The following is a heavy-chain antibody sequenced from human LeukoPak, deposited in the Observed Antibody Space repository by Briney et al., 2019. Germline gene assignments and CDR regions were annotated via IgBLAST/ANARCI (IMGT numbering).Heavy chain of an antibody. CDR1: GFTFSSYD. Sequence: GGSLRLSCAASGFTFSSYDMHWVRHATGKGLEWVSAIGIAGDTYYPGSVKGRFTISRENAKNSLYLQMNSLRAGDTAVYYCVRGTGYSAYGYDFDYWGRGTLVTVSS. V-gene: IGHV3-13*04. CDR2: IGIAGDT. CDR3: VRGTGYSAYGYDFDY. J-gene: IGHJ4*02. D-gene: IGHD5-12*01.